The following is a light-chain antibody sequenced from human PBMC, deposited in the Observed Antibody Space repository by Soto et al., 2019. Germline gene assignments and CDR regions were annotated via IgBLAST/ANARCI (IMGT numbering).Light chain of an antibody. CDR3: QQSTNWPPIT. V-gene: IGKV3-15*01. J-gene: IGKJ5*01. CDR1: QSVRSN. Sequence: EIVMTQSPATLSVSPGERAALSCRASQSVRSNLAWYQQRPGQAPRLLAYGASTRATGIPARFSGSGSGTEFTLTISSLQSEDFAVYYCQQSTNWPPITFGQGTRLENK. CDR2: GAS.